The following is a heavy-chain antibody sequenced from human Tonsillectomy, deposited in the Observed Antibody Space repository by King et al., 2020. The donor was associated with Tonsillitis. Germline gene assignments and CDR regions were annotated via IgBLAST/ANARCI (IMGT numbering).Heavy chain of an antibody. CDR2: INHSGST. CDR3: ARGRDVVVVPGVMGRKKYYYYMDV. D-gene: IGHD2-2*01. J-gene: IGHJ6*03. V-gene: IGHV4-34*01. CDR1: GGTSSDYH. Sequence: HVQLQQWGAGLLKPSETLSLTCAVSGGTSSDYHWNWIRQPPGKGLEWIGEINHSGSTNYNPSLERRVTVSVDTSKKQSSLKLTSVTAADTAVYFCARGRDVVVVPGVMGRKKYYYYMDVWGKGTTVTVSS.